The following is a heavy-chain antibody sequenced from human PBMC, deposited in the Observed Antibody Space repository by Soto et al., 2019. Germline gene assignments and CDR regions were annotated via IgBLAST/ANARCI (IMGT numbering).Heavy chain of an antibody. Sequence: ASVKVSCKTSGYTFTNYGITWVRQAPGQGLEWMGWISGYNGNTNYAQKLQGRVTMTTDTSTSTAYMELRSLRSDDTAIYYCARDISMVRDWGQGTLVTDSS. CDR1: GYTFTNYG. CDR2: ISGYNGNT. J-gene: IGHJ4*02. CDR3: ARDISMVRD. D-gene: IGHD3-10*01. V-gene: IGHV1-18*01.